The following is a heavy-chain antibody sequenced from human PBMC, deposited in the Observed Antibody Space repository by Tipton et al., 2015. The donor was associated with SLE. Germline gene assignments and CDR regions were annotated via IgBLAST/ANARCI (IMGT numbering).Heavy chain of an antibody. CDR3: ARDKLRGYSYGYYYYGMDV. D-gene: IGHD5-18*01. V-gene: IGHV4-4*09. CDR2: IYTSGST. J-gene: IGHJ6*02. Sequence: TLSLTCTVSGDSISSYYWSWIRQPAGKGLEWIGYIYTSGSTNYNPSLKSRVTISVDTSKNQFSLKLSSVTAADTAVYYCARDKLRGYSYGYYYYGMDVWGQGTTVTVSS. CDR1: GDSISSYY.